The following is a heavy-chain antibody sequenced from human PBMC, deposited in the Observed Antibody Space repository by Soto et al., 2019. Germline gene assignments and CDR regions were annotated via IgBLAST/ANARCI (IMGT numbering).Heavy chain of an antibody. Sequence: QEQLVQSGAEVKKPGASVKVSCKTSGYTFTDYDINWVRQATGQGLEWIGWMNPNSGETGYAQKFQGRVTMTRSASISTASLELSSLRSEDTAVYYCARGAVAARPRWYNWFDPWGQGTLVTVSS. V-gene: IGHV1-8*01. CDR1: GYTFTDYD. CDR3: ARGAVAARPRWYNWFDP. CDR2: MNPNSGET. D-gene: IGHD6-19*01. J-gene: IGHJ5*02.